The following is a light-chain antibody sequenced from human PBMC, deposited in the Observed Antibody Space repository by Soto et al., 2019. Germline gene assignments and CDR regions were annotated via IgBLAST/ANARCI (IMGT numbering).Light chain of an antibody. CDR2: ATS. CDR3: QQYGSSLWT. CDR1: QSVYRNY. J-gene: IGKJ1*01. V-gene: IGKV3-20*01. Sequence: ESVLTQSPGTLSLSPGERATLSCRASQSVYRNYLAWYQQKPGQAPRLLIYATSSRATDIPDRFSGSGSGTDFTLTISRLEHEDFAVYYCQQYGSSLWTFGQGTKVDIK.